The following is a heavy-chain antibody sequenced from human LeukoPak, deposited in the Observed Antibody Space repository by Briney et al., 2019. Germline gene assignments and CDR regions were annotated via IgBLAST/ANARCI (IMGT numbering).Heavy chain of an antibody. D-gene: IGHD3-10*01. V-gene: IGHV3-30*18. CDR1: GFTFSSYA. J-gene: IGHJ4*02. CDR3: AKDRGFSYASGSSELDY. CDR2: ISYDGSQK. Sequence: GGSLRLSCEASGFTFSSYAMSWVRLAPGKGLEWVAVISYDGSQKHYADSVQGRFTISRDNSRNTVYLQMNGLRDEDTAIYYCAKDRGFSYASGSSELDYWGQGTPVTVSS.